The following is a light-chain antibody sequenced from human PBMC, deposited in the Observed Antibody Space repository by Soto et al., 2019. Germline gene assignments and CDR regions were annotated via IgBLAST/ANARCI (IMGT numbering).Light chain of an antibody. CDR3: QQYYSTPLT. J-gene: IGKJ4*01. V-gene: IGKV4-1*01. CDR2: WAS. Sequence: DIVLTQSPDSVTVSLVQQGTINCKPRQSVLYRSSNNNYLAWYQQKPGQPPKLLIYWASTRESGVPDRFSGSGSGTDFTLTISSLEAEDVAVYYCQQYYSTPLTFGGGTKVDIK. CDR1: QSVLYRSSNNNY.